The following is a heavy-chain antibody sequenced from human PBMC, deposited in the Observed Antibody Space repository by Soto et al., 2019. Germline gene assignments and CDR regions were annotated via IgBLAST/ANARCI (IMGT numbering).Heavy chain of an antibody. J-gene: IGHJ2*01. D-gene: IGHD3-10*01. CDR2: ISFDGTNE. CDR3: AKVPTRLVSGFFDL. V-gene: IGHV3-30*18. Sequence: QVQLVESEGGVVQPGRSLRLSCAASGFTFTDYAMHWVRQAPGKGLEWVAVISFDGTNEYYADSVKGRFTISRDNSKNTLYLQMSSLGPDDTAVYYCAKVPTRLVSGFFDLWGRGTLVTVSS. CDR1: GFTFTDYA.